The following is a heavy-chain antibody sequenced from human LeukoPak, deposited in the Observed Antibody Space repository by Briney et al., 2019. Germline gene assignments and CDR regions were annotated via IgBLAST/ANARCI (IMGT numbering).Heavy chain of an antibody. Sequence: PSETLSLTCTVSGDSISSTSYYWGWIRQPPGKGLEWIGSKYYTGSTYYNPSLKSRVTISIDTSKNQFSLKLTSVAAADTAVYYCVRDRGTMIVVPFDPWGQGTLVTVSS. J-gene: IGHJ5*02. D-gene: IGHD3-22*01. CDR1: GDSISSTSYY. CDR2: KYYTGST. CDR3: VRDRGTMIVVPFDP. V-gene: IGHV4-39*07.